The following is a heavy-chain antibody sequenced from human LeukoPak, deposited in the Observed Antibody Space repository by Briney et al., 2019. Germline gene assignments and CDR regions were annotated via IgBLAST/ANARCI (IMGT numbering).Heavy chain of an antibody. D-gene: IGHD6-13*01. CDR1: GYTFTGYY. CDR2: INPNSGGT. V-gene: IGHV1-2*02. J-gene: IGHJ6*02. Sequence: ASVKVSCKASGYTFTGYYMHWVRQAPGQGLEWMGWINPNSGGTNYAQKFQGRVTMTRDTSISTAYMELSRLRSDDTAVYYCARHLGAAAGTDYYYGMDVWGQGTTVTVSS. CDR3: ARHLGAAAGTDYYYGMDV.